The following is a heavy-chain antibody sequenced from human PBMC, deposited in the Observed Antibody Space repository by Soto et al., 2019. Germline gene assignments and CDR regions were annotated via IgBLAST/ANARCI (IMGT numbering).Heavy chain of an antibody. Sequence: GGSLRLSCAASGFTFSSYAMYWVRQAPGKGLEYVSAISSNGGSTSYANSVKGRFTISRDNSKNTLYLQMGSLRAEDLALYYCARGARGAVAGTYSFDYWGQGTLVTVSS. V-gene: IGHV3-64*01. CDR2: ISSNGGST. CDR1: GFTFSSYA. D-gene: IGHD6-19*01. CDR3: ARGARGAVAGTYSFDY. J-gene: IGHJ4*02.